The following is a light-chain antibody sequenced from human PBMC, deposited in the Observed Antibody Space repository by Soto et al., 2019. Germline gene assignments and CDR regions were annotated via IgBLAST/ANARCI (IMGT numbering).Light chain of an antibody. V-gene: IGLV2-14*03. Sequence: QSALTQPASVSGPPGQSITISCTGTSSDIGADNSVSWYQQHPGKAPQLMIYAVSHRPSRVSSRFSGSKSGNTISLTISGIQAEDEADYYCSSFTTSSHVVFGGGTKLTVL. CDR2: AVS. CDR3: SSFTTSSHVV. J-gene: IGLJ2*01. CDR1: SSDIGADNS.